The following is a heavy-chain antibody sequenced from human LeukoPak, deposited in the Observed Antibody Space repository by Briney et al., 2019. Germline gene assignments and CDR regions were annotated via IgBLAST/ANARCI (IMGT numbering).Heavy chain of an antibody. Sequence: GESLKISCKGSGYIFTNYWFGWVRQMPGKGLEWMGIIYPADSNSRYSPSFRGQVTISADKSTSTAYLQWSSLKASDTAMYYCARLYYGDYSNWFDPWGQGTLVTVSS. CDR3: ARLYYGDYSNWFDP. D-gene: IGHD4-17*01. CDR1: GYIFTNYW. V-gene: IGHV5-51*01. CDR2: IYPADSNS. J-gene: IGHJ5*02.